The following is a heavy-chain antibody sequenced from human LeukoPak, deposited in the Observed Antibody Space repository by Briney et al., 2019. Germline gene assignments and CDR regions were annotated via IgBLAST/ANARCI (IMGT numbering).Heavy chain of an antibody. Sequence: PSETLSLTCTVSGGSISSSSYYWGWIRQPPGKGLEWIGSIYYSGSTYYNPSLKSRVTISVDTSKNQFSLKLSSVTAADTAVYYCARDRRGCSGGSCYPPNFDYWGQGTPVTVSS. CDR2: IYYSGST. CDR3: ARDRRGCSGGSCYPPNFDY. J-gene: IGHJ4*02. CDR1: GGSISSSSYY. D-gene: IGHD2-15*01. V-gene: IGHV4-39*07.